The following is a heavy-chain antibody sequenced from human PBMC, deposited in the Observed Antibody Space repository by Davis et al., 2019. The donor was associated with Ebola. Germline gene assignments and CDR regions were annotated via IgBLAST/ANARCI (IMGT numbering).Heavy chain of an antibody. Sequence: MPSETLSLTCTVSRASIIDKYWAWVRQAPGKGLESIGYVHSTGMTNYNPSLQSRVTISVGKSDNQFSLELDSVTAADTAVYYCARVKVERYLGWSADSFHYYMDVWGPGTTVIVSS. CDR3: ARVKVERYLGWSADSFHYYMDV. D-gene: IGHD1-1*01. J-gene: IGHJ6*02. CDR2: VHSTGMT. V-gene: IGHV4-59*08. CDR1: RASIIDKY.